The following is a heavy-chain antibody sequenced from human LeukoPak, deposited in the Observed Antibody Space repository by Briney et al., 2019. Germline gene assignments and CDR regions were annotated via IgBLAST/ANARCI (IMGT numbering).Heavy chain of an antibody. CDR2: IIPIFGTA. J-gene: IGHJ5*02. V-gene: IGHV1-69*06. CDR1: LGTFSSYA. CDR3: ARGYLSDGPNWFDP. Sequence: SVKVSCKASLGTFSSYAISWVRQAPGQGLEWMGGIIPIFGTANYAQKFQGRVTITADKSTSTVYMELSSLRSEDTAVYYCARGYLSDGPNWFDPWGQGTLVTASS. D-gene: IGHD3-16*02.